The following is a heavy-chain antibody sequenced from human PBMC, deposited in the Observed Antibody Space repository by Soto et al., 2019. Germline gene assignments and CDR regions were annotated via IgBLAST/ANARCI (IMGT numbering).Heavy chain of an antibody. D-gene: IGHD3-3*01. J-gene: IGHJ3*02. Sequence: PGGSLRLSCAASGFTFSSYAMSWVRQAPGKGLEWVSAISGSGGSTYYADSVKGRFTISRDNSKNTLYLQMNSLRAEDTAVYYCAKDRGYDPRIGVVIVGAFDIWGQGTMVTVSS. CDR3: AKDRGYDPRIGVVIVGAFDI. CDR2: ISGSGGST. V-gene: IGHV3-23*01. CDR1: GFTFSSYA.